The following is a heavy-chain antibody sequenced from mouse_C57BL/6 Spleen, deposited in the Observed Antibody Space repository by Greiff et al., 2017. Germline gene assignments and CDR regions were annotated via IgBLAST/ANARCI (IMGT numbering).Heavy chain of an antibody. V-gene: IGHV14-2*01. Sequence: VQLKQSGAELVKPGASVKLSCTASGFNIKDYYMHWVKQRTEQGLEWIGRIDPEDGETKYAPKFQGKATITADTSSHTAYLQLSSLTSEDTDDYYCASDYGREGNYYAMDDWGQGTSVTVSS. CDR3: ASDYGREGNYYAMDD. CDR1: GFNIKDYY. J-gene: IGHJ4*01. D-gene: IGHD1-1*01. CDR2: IDPEDGET.